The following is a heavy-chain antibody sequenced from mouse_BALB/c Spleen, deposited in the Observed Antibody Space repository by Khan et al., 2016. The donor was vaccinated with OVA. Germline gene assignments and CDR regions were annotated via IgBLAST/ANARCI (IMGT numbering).Heavy chain of an antibody. CDR3: AGGGPATIGTDGVAMRY. V-gene: IGHV9-4*02. D-gene: IGHD2-14*01. CDR2: INTHSGVP. CDR1: GYTFTTAG. J-gene: IGHJ4*01. Sequence: QIQLVQSGPELKKPGETVRISCKASGYTFTTAGIQWVQKMPGKGLKWIGWINTHSGVPKYAEDFKGRFAFSLEISVNTAYLQITNLKNEDTATXFGAGGGPATIGTDGVAMRYGGQGTPVTSPQ.